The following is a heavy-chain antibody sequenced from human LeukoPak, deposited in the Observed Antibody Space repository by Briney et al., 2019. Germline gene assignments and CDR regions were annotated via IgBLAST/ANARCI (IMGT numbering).Heavy chain of an antibody. CDR3: ARDLGVYYGDNHDY. D-gene: IGHD4-17*01. Sequence: GSLRLSCAASGFTFSSYAMSWVRQAPGKGLEWIGEINHSGSTNYNPSLKSRVTISVDTSKNQFSLKLSSVTAEDTAVYYCARDLGVYYGDNHDYWGQGTLVTVSS. CDR2: INHSGST. V-gene: IGHV4-34*01. CDR1: GFTFSSYA. J-gene: IGHJ4*02.